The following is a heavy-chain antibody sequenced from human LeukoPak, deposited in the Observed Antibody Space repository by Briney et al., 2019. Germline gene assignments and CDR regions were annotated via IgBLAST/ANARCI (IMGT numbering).Heavy chain of an antibody. J-gene: IGHJ4*02. CDR2: INHSGST. D-gene: IGHD3-9*01. CDR3: ASRLRYFDWLV. V-gene: IGHV4-34*01. CDR1: GGSFSGYY. Sequence: PSETLSLTCAVYGGSFSGYYWSWIRQPPGKGLEWIGEINHSGSTNYNPSLKSRVTISVDTSKNQFSLKLSSVTAADTAVYYCASRLRYFDWLVWGQGTLVTVSS.